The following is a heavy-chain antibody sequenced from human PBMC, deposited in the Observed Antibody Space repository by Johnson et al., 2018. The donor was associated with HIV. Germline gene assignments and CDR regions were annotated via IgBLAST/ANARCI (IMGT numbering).Heavy chain of an antibody. Sequence: QVQLVESGGGVVQPGRSLRLSCAASGFTFSSYAMHWVRLAPGKGLEWVAVILYDGSEKYYVESVKGRFTISRDNAKNSRYLQMNSMRAEDTAVYYCAKDSIAVASISWYAFDIWGQGTMVTVSS. V-gene: IGHV3-30*04. CDR2: ILYDGSEK. J-gene: IGHJ3*02. CDR1: GFTFSSYA. D-gene: IGHD6-19*01. CDR3: AKDSIAVASISWYAFDI.